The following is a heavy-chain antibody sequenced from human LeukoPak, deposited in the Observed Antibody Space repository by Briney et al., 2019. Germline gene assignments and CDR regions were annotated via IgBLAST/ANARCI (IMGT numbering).Heavy chain of an antibody. CDR2: INHSGST. D-gene: IGHD3-3*01. CDR1: GGSFSGYY. Sequence: SETLSLTCAVYGGSFSGYYWSWIRQPPGKGLEWIGEINHSGSTNYNPSLKSRVTISVDTSKNQFSLKLSSVTAADTAVYYCARVERTRYYDFWSGYYKGDNWCDPWGQGTLVTVSS. CDR3: ARVERTRYYDFWSGYYKGDNWCDP. V-gene: IGHV4-34*01. J-gene: IGHJ5*02.